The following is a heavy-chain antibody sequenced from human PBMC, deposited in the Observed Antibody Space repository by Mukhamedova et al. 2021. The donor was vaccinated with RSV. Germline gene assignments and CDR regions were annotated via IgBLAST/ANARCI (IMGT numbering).Heavy chain of an antibody. D-gene: IGHD3-16*02. Sequence: SGSVVSTYYADSFKCLFTISIHNSKNSLYLHMNSLRADDSAVYYFAKVVRLSFYFDYWGQGTLVTVSS. V-gene: IGHV3-23*01. J-gene: IGHJ4*02. CDR3: AKVVRLSFYFDY. CDR2: SGSVVST.